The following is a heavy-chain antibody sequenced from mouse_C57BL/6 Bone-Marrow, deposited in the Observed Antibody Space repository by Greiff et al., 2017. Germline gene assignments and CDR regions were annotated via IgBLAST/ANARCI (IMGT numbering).Heavy chain of an antibody. V-gene: IGHV1-54*01. J-gene: IGHJ4*01. CDR2: INPGSGGT. CDR3: ARNLLLRSGYAMDY. Sequence: QVQLQQSGAELVRPGTSVKVSCKASGYAFTNYLIEWVKQRPGQGLEWIGVINPGSGGTNYNEKFKGKATLTADKSSSTAYMPLSSLTSEDSAVYFCARNLLLRSGYAMDYWGQGTSVTVSS. CDR1: GYAFTNYL. D-gene: IGHD1-1*01.